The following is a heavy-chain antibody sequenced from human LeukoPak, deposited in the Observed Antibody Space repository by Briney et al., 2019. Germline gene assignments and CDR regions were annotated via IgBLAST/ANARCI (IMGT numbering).Heavy chain of an antibody. CDR2: IYYSGST. D-gene: IGHD3-10*01. J-gene: IGHJ6*02. Sequence: PSETLSLTCTVSGGSISSSSYYWGWIRQPPGKGLEWIGSIYYSGSTYYNPSLKSRVTISVDTSKNQFSLKLSSVTAADTAVYYCARQYGSGSYVNIYYYYGMDVWGQGTTVTVSS. V-gene: IGHV4-39*01. CDR3: ARQYGSGSYVNIYYYYGMDV. CDR1: GGSISSSSYY.